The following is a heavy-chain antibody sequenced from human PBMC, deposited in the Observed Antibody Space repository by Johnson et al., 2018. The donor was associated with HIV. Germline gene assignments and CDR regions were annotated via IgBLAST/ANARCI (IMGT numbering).Heavy chain of an antibody. J-gene: IGHJ3*02. D-gene: IGHD4-23*01. CDR1: GFTFSSYG. Sequence: QVQLVESGGGVVQPGGSLRLSCAASGFTFSSYGMHWVRQAPGKGLEWVAFIRYDGSNKYYADSVKGRFTISRDNAKNSLYLQMNSLRAEDTALYYCAKDLLGGNKGFDAFDIGGQGTMVTVSS. CDR2: IRYDGSNK. CDR3: AKDLLGGNKGFDAFDI. V-gene: IGHV3-30*02.